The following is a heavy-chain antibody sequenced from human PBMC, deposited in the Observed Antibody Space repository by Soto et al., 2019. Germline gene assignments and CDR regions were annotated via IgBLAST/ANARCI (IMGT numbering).Heavy chain of an antibody. Sequence: SETLSLTCTVSCGSISSGGYYWSWIRQHPGKGLEWIGYIYYSGGTYYNPSLKSRVTISVDTSKNQFSLKLSSVTAADTAVYYCARGTHYYDSSGYPFDYWGQGTLVTVSS. V-gene: IGHV4-31*03. CDR1: CGSISSGGYY. J-gene: IGHJ4*02. D-gene: IGHD3-22*01. CDR2: IYYSGGT. CDR3: ARGTHYYDSSGYPFDY.